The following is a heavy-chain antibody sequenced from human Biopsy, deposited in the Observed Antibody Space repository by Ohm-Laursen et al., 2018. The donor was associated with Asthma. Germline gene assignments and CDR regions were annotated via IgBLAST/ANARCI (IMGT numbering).Heavy chain of an antibody. V-gene: IGHV4-34*01. J-gene: IGHJ6*02. CDR2: INHRGST. Sequence: PGTLSLTCAVYGGSFSNYYWTWIRQPPGKGLEWIGEINHRGSTNYNPSLESRVTISLDATKNEFSLRLTYVTAADTAQYYCVRQSGYRSGWPKLLFVYYGMDVWGPGTTVTVSS. D-gene: IGHD6-19*01. CDR1: GGSFSNYY. CDR3: VRQSGYRSGWPKLLFVYYGMDV.